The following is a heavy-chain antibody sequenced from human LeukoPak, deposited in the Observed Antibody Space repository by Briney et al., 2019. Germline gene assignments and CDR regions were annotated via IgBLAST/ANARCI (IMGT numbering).Heavy chain of an antibody. D-gene: IGHD3-3*01. CDR3: ARLATFDFWSGYYISPKWFDP. J-gene: IGHJ5*02. Sequence: ASVKVSCKASGYTFTGYYMHWVRQAPGQGLEWMGWINPNSGGTNYAQKFQGRVTMTRDTSISTAYMELSRLRSDDTAVYYCARLATFDFWSGYYISPKWFDPWGQGTLVTVSS. V-gene: IGHV1-2*02. CDR1: GYTFTGYY. CDR2: INPNSGGT.